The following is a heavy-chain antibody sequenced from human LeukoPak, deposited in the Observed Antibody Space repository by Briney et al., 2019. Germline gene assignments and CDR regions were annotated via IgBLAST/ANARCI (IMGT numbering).Heavy chain of an antibody. CDR1: RGTFSSYA. D-gene: IGHD4-17*01. CDR3: ASLGGGSTVTTYLNY. CDR2: IIPIFGTS. Sequence: SVKVSCKASRGTFSSYAINWVRQAPGQGLEWMGGIIPIFGTSNYAQKFQGRVTITADESTSTAYMELSSLRSEDTAVYYCASLGGGSTVTTYLNYWGQGTLVTVSS. V-gene: IGHV1-69*13. J-gene: IGHJ4*02.